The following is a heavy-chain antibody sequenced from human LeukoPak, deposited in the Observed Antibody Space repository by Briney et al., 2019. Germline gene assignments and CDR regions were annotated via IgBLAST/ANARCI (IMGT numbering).Heavy chain of an antibody. Sequence: SETLSLTCTVSGGSISSSSYYWGWIRQPPGKGLEWIGSIYYGGITYYNPSLKSRVTISVDTSKNQFSLKLSSVTAADTAVYYCARDRRQQPFDYWGQGTLVTVSS. CDR1: GGSISSSSYY. CDR3: ARDRRQQPFDY. CDR2: IYYGGIT. V-gene: IGHV4-39*07. J-gene: IGHJ4*02. D-gene: IGHD6-13*01.